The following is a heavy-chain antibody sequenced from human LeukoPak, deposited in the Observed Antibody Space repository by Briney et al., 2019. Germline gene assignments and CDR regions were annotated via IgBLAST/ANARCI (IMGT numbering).Heavy chain of an antibody. CDR3: ARALIGWFGELTKDGSGAFDI. CDR2: IKQDGSDK. CDR1: GFTFSSYW. J-gene: IGHJ3*02. V-gene: IGHV3-7*02. Sequence: GGSLRLSCEASGFTFSSYWMSWVRQAPGKGLEWVANIKQDGSDKNYVDSVRGRFTISRDNAKNALYLQMNSLRAEDTAVYYCARALIGWFGELTKDGSGAFDIWGQGTMVTASS. D-gene: IGHD3-10*01.